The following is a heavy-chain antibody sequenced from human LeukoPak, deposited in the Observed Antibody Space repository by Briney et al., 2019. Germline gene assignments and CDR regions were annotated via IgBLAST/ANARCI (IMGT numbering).Heavy chain of an antibody. V-gene: IGHV4-39*01. J-gene: IGHJ6*03. CDR1: GGSISSGSYY. CDR3: ARFRAGYYYMDV. D-gene: IGHD3-10*01. Sequence: PSQTLSLTCTVSGGSISSGSYYWRWLRQPPGKGLEWIGSIYYSGSTYYNPSLKSRVTICVDTSKNQFSLKLSSVTAADTAVYYCARFRAGYYYMDVWGKGTTVTISS. CDR2: IYYSGST.